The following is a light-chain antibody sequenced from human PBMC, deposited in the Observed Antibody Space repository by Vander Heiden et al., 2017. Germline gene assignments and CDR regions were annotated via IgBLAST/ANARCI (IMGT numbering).Light chain of an antibody. CDR1: SSNIGAGYD. Sequence: HSVLTPPPSAARAPALRVTIHCTGSSSNIGAGYDVHWYQQLPGTAPKLRIYGNSNRPSGVPDRFSGSKSGTSASPAITGLQAEEEADDYCQSYDSSLSGFGFGGGTKL. CDR3: QSYDSSLSGFG. V-gene: IGLV1-40*01. CDR2: GNS. J-gene: IGLJ2*01.